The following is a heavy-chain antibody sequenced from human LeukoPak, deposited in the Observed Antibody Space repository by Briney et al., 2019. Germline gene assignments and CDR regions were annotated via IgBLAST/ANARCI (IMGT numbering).Heavy chain of an antibody. V-gene: IGHV3-7*01. J-gene: IGHJ4*02. CDR2: IKQDGSEK. CDR3: AKVAKYYYGSETYYFFEH. CDR1: GFTFSSYW. D-gene: IGHD3-10*01. Sequence: RGSLRLSCAASGFTFSSYWMSWVRQAPGKGLEWVANIKQDGSEKYYVDSVKGRFTISRDDAKSSLYLQMNSLRVEDTAVYYCAKVAKYYYGSETYYFFEHWGQGTPVTASS.